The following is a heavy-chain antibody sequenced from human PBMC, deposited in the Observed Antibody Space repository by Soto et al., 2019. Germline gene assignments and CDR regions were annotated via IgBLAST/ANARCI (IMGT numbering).Heavy chain of an antibody. CDR1: GFTFSSYG. D-gene: IGHD6-6*01. Sequence: GGSLRLSCAASGFTFSSYGMHWVRQAPGKGLEWVAVIWYDGSNKYYADSVKGRFTISRDNSKNTLYLQMNSMRAEHTAVYDCAEDLGGYSSASGPDDGVWGMFFDYWGQGTLVIVSS. CDR3: AEDLGGYSSASGPDDGVWGMFFDY. V-gene: IGHV3-33*06. CDR2: IWYDGSNK. J-gene: IGHJ4*02.